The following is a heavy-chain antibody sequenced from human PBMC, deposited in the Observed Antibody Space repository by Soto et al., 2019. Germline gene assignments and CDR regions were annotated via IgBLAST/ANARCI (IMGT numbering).Heavy chain of an antibody. V-gene: IGHV5-51*01. CDR3: ARVKHYAHSGDFYSFTF. J-gene: IGHJ4*02. CDR1: GYDFTHYW. CDR2: IYPGDAET. D-gene: IGHD2-21*01. Sequence: GDSLKISCQGSGYDFTHYWVAWVRQTPGKGLEWMGVIYPGDAETRYSPSFQGRVTFSVDKSIDTAYLHWSSLEDSDTAIYYCARVKHYAHSGDFYSFTFWGQGSLVTVSS.